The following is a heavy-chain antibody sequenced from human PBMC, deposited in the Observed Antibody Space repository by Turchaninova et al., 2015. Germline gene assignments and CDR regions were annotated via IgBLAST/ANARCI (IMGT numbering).Heavy chain of an antibody. Sequence: QVRLQESGPGLLKPSEPLSLSCTVSGGPVISARAHWGWIRQPPGKGMDWLGYMHHTGTANYNPALKSRVTISVDTSKNQFSLKLTSVTTADTAVYFCARRGEATGGFYFDTWGQGTLVTVSS. V-gene: IGHV4-61*01. CDR3: ARRGEATGGFYFDT. CDR2: MHHTGTA. D-gene: IGHD2-8*02. CDR1: GGPVISARAH. J-gene: IGHJ5*02.